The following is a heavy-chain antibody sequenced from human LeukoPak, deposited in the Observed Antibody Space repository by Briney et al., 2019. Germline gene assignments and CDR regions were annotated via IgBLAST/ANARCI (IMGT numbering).Heavy chain of an antibody. V-gene: IGHV3-23*01. J-gene: IGHJ4*02. CDR1: GFTFSSYA. CDR3: AKGPLRWFGELSD. Sequence: GGSLRLSCAASGFTFSSYAMSWVRQAPGKGLEWVSAISGSGGSTYYADSVKGRFTISRDNSKNTLYLQMNSLRAEDTAIYYCAKGPLRWFGELSDWGQGTLVTVSS. CDR2: ISGSGGST. D-gene: IGHD3-10*01.